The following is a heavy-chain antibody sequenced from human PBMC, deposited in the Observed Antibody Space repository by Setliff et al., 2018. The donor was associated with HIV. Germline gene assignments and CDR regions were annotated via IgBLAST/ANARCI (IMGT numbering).Heavy chain of an antibody. J-gene: IGHJ4*02. Sequence: SETLSLTCTVSGGSISSGDYYWSWIRQHPRKGLEWIGYIYYTGSTYYNPSLKSRVTISVDTSKNQFSLELTSVTAADTAVYFCARSPSARLYFDYWGQGTLVTVSS. CDR2: IYYTGST. V-gene: IGHV4-31*03. CDR3: ARSPSARLYFDY. CDR1: GGSISSGDYY.